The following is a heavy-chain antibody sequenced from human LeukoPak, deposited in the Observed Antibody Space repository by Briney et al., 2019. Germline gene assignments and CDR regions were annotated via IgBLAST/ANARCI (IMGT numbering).Heavy chain of an antibody. D-gene: IGHD7-27*01. Sequence: ASVKVSCKASGGTFSSYAISWVRQAPGQGLEWMGGIIPIFGTANYAQKFQGRDTITTDESTSTAYMELSSLRSEDTAVYYCARLGSGYMDVWGKGTTVTVSS. CDR2: IIPIFGTA. J-gene: IGHJ6*03. CDR1: GGTFSSYA. CDR3: ARLGSGYMDV. V-gene: IGHV1-69*05.